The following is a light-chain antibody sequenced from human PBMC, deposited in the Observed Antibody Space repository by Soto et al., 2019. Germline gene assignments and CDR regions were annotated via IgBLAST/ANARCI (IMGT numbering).Light chain of an antibody. CDR2: LAS. V-gene: IGKV4-1*01. J-gene: IGKJ1*01. Sequence: DIVTTQSPDSLAVSLGERPTIFCTSIYRLLYSPDNKNYLGWYQVKPGQPPRLLISLASTRESGVPDRFRDSGSGTYFTITINSLQAEDVGVCYCLQYLHDFLTCGQGTKVEIK. CDR3: LQYLHDFLT. CDR1: YRLLYSPDNKNY.